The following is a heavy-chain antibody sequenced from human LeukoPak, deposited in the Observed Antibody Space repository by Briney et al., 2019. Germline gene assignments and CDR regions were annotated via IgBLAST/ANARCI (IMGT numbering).Heavy chain of an antibody. CDR3: AKSNGYGLVDI. J-gene: IGHJ3*02. CDR1: GGAISSYY. V-gene: IGHV4-59*12. D-gene: IGHD3-10*01. CDR2: IHDSGST. Sequence: PSETLSLTCTVSGGAISSYYWIWIRQPPGKGLEWIGYIHDSGSTDSNPSLKSRVTISADTSRNQFSLNLNSVTAADTAVYYCAKSNGYGLVDIWGQGTMVTVSS.